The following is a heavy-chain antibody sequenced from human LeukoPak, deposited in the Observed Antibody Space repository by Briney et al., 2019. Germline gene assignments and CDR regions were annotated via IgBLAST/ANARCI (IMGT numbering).Heavy chain of an antibody. CDR3: ASFTWHYYDFWSGYPVGYFDY. CDR2: IYDSGSN. Sequence: SETLSLTCAVSGGSISSSNWWRWVRQPPGKGLGWIGEIYDSGSNNYNSSGKSRVTISVDKSKNQFSLKLRSVTAADTAVYYCASFTWHYYDFWSGYPVGYFDYWGQGTLVTVSS. CDR1: GGSISSSNW. J-gene: IGHJ4*02. V-gene: IGHV4-4*02. D-gene: IGHD3-3*01.